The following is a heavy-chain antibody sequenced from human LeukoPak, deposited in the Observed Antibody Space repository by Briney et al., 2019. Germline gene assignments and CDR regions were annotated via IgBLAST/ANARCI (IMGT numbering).Heavy chain of an antibody. Sequence: GGSLRLSCAASGFTFSSYVTHWVRQAPGKGLEWVAVISYDGSNKYYADSVKGRFTISRDNSKNTLYLQMNSLRAEDTAVYYCAKDYYDSSGYYLIDYWGQGTLVTVSS. D-gene: IGHD3-22*01. CDR3: AKDYYDSSGYYLIDY. CDR2: ISYDGSNK. CDR1: GFTFSSYV. J-gene: IGHJ4*02. V-gene: IGHV3-30*18.